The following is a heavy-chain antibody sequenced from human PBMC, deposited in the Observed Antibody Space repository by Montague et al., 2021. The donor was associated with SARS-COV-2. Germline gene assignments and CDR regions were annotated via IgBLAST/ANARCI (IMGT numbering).Heavy chain of an antibody. V-gene: IGHV4-59*02. CDR2: IYSSGIT. Sequence: SETLSLTCTVYGASVGSFYWGWVRQSPDNRLEWIGYIYSSGITKYNPSLESRVSMSLDASKNQFSLSLRSVTAADTAVYYCAGSYSRTLDFQHWGQGTLAIVSP. J-gene: IGHJ1*01. CDR1: GASVGSFY. CDR3: AGSYSRTLDFQH. D-gene: IGHD1-26*01.